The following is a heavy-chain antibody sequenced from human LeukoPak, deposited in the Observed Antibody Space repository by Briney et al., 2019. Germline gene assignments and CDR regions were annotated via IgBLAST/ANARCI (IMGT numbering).Heavy chain of an antibody. CDR1: GFTFSSYA. D-gene: IGHD1-26*01. J-gene: IGHJ4*02. Sequence: SGGSLRLSCAASGFTFSSYAMSWVRQAPGKGLEWVGHIRSKAAGGTTDYAAPVKGRFTISRDDSKNTLYLQMNSLKAEDTAVYYCATEYYGSYNYWGQGSLVTVSS. CDR2: IRSKAAGGTT. CDR3: ATEYYGSYNY. V-gene: IGHV3-15*01.